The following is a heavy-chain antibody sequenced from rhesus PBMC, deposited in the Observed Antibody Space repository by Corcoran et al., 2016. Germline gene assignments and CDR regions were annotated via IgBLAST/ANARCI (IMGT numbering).Heavy chain of an antibody. CDR3: ARDLTTTFDY. D-gene: IGHD4-17*01. V-gene: IGHV3S18*01. CDR1: GFSFSDYY. J-gene: IGHJ4*01. Sequence: EVQLVESGGGLAKPGGSLRLACAASGFSFSDYYMYWVRQAPGKGLEWVSCLSSTGGSTYYADSVTGRFTISRENAKNTLYLQMDSLRAEDTAVYYCARDLTTTFDYWGQGVLVTVSS. CDR2: LSSTGGST.